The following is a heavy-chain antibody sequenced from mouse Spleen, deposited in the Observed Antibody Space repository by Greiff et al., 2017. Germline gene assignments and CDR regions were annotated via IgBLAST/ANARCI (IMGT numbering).Heavy chain of an antibody. CDR3: ASLIYGNLYYFDY. Sequence: DVMLVESGGGLVKPGGSLKLSCAASGFTFSSYAMSWVRQTPEKRLEWVATISSGGSYTYYPDSVKGRFTISRDNAKNTLYLQMSSLRSEDTAMYYCASLIYGNLYYFDYWGQGTTLTVSS. D-gene: IGHD2-1*01. J-gene: IGHJ2*01. CDR2: ISSGGSYT. V-gene: IGHV5-9-1*01. CDR1: GFTFSSYA.